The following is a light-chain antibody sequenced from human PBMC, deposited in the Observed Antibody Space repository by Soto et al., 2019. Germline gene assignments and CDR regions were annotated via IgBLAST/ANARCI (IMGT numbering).Light chain of an antibody. V-gene: IGKV3D-20*02. Sequence: IVLTQSPGTLSLSPVERATLSCRASQSVSSSYLSWYQQKPGQAPRLLIYGASSRATGIPDRFSCSGSGTDFTITIRRREPEEFTVYYCQQRISWLPESLTFGGETKVDIK. CDR1: QSVSSSY. J-gene: IGKJ4*01. CDR2: GAS. CDR3: QQRISWLPESLT.